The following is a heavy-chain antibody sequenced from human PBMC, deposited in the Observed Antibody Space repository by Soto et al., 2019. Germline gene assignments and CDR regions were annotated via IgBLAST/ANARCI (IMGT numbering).Heavy chain of an antibody. Sequence: QVPLVQSGAEVKKPGASVKVSCKASGYTFTSYGISWVRQAPGQGLEWMGWISAYNGNTNYAQKLQGRVTMTTDTSTSTVYMELRSLRSDDTAVYYCARDSPRIHSSSWYRGDYWGQGTLVTVSS. CDR3: ARDSPRIHSSSWYRGDY. CDR1: GYTFTSYG. CDR2: ISAYNGNT. D-gene: IGHD6-13*01. J-gene: IGHJ4*02. V-gene: IGHV1-18*01.